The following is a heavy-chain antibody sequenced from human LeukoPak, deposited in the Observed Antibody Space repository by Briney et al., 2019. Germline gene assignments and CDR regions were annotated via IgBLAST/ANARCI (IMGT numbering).Heavy chain of an antibody. CDR2: ISTSGTT. CDR3: ARDMGGGWFDP. J-gene: IGHJ5*02. Sequence: SSETLSLTCSISGGSISSSYWNWIRQPAGKGLEWIGRISTSGTTNYSPSLKGRLTISIDTSKKQFSLNLRSVTAADTAMYYCARDMGGGWFDPWGQGALVTVSS. D-gene: IGHD1-26*01. CDR1: GGSISSSY. V-gene: IGHV4-4*07.